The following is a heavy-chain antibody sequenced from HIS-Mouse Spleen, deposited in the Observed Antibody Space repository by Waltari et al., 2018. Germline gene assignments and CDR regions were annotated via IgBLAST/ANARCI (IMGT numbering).Heavy chain of an antibody. CDR1: GGSISSSSYY. CDR2: LYYSGRT. D-gene: IGHD6-13*01. Sequence: QLQLQESGPGLVKPSETLSLTCTVSGGSISSSSYYWGWIRQPPGKGLEWIGSLYYSGRTYSNPSLKSRVTISVDTSKNQFSLKLSSVTAADTAVYYCAREIPYSSSWYDWYFDLWGRGTLVTVSS. J-gene: IGHJ2*01. CDR3: AREIPYSSSWYDWYFDL. V-gene: IGHV4-39*07.